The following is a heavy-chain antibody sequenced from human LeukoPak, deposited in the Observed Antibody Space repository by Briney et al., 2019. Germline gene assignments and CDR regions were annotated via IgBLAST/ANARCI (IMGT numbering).Heavy chain of an antibody. CDR1: GFSVSNYY. V-gene: IGHV3-66*01. Sequence: GGSLRLSCAASGFSVSNYYMSWVRQAPGKGPEWVSVIYSGGSTSYADSVKGRFIISRDNSKNTLYLQMNSLRAEDTAVYYCARDVNSGSFDYWGQGTLVTVSS. D-gene: IGHD2-15*01. J-gene: IGHJ4*02. CDR3: ARDVNSGSFDY. CDR2: IYSGGST.